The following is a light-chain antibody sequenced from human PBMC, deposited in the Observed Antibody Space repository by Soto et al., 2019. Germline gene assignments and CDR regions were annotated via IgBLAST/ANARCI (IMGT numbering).Light chain of an antibody. CDR3: QQAGT. J-gene: IGKJ3*01. Sequence: EIVMTQSPATLSVSPGERATLSCRASQSVSSNLAWYQQKPGQAPRLLIYGASTRATGIPARFSGSGSGTEFTLAISSLRSEDFAVYCCQQAGTFGPGTKVDIK. V-gene: IGKV3-15*01. CDR1: QSVSSN. CDR2: GAS.